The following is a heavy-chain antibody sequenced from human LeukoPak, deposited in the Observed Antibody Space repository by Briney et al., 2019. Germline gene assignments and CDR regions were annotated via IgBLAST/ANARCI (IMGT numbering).Heavy chain of an antibody. CDR2: INYSGSCT. D-gene: IGHD6-19*01. Sequence: GGSLRLSCAASGITFSTHAMTWVRQAPGKGLEWVSSINYSGSCTFYADSVKGRFTISRDNSKDTLYLQMNSLRVEDTAVYYCAKEECDSGWYKWFGPWGQGTLVTVSS. V-gene: IGHV3-23*01. J-gene: IGHJ5*02. CDR3: AKEECDSGWYKWFGP. CDR1: GITFSTHA.